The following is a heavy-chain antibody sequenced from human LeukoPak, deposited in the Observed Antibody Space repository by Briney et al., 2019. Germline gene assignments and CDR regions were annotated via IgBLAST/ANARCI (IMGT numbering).Heavy chain of an antibody. CDR1: GSTFAIYW. CDR3: ARRSSWFGDMDV. Sequence: GESLKISCQGSGSTFAIYWIGWVRQLPGKGLEWMGIIYPGDSDTRYSPSFQGQVTISADKSISTAYLQWSSLKASDTAMYYCARRSSWFGDMDVWGKGTTVTVSS. D-gene: IGHD3-10*01. CDR2: IYPGDSDT. J-gene: IGHJ6*03. V-gene: IGHV5-51*01.